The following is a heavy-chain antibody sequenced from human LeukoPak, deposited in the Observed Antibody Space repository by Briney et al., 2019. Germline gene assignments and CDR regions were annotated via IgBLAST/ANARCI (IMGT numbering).Heavy chain of an antibody. CDR3: ASIAVYSSGWYVRAGY. J-gene: IGHJ4*02. V-gene: IGHV4-34*01. CDR1: GGTFSGYY. D-gene: IGHD6-19*01. Sequence: PSETLSLTCAVYGGTFSGYYWSWIRQPPGKGLEWIGEINHSGSTNYNASLKSRVTISVDASKNQFSLKLSSVAAADRAVYYCASIAVYSSGWYVRAGYGGQGTLVTVSS. CDR2: INHSGST.